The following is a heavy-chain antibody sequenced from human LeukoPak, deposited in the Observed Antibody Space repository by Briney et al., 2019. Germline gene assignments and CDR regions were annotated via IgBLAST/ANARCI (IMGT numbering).Heavy chain of an antibody. V-gene: IGHV1-2*02. CDR2: INPYSGDT. CDR3: ARDYYGSGSYLNWFDP. CDR1: GYTFTGYY. Sequence: ASVKVSCKASGYTFTGYYIHWVRQAPGQGLEWMGWINPYSGDTAYAQKFQGRVTMTRDTSISTAYMELSRLRSDDTAVYYCARDYYGSGSYLNWFDPWGQGTLVTVSS. D-gene: IGHD3-10*01. J-gene: IGHJ5*02.